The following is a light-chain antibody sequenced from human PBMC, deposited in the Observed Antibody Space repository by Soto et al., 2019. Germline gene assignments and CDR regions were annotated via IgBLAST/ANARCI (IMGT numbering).Light chain of an antibody. Sequence: DIQMTQSPSSLSASVGDRVTITCRASQTVSSFLNWYQQKPGKAPNLLIYAATGLQRGAPSRFSGSGSGTDFTLTISSLQPEDSATYYCQQTYNTPWTFGQGTKVEIK. CDR3: QQTYNTPWT. V-gene: IGKV1-39*01. CDR2: AAT. J-gene: IGKJ1*01. CDR1: QTVSSF.